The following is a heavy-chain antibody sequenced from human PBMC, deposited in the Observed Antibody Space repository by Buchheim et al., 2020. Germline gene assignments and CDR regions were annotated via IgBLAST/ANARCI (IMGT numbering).Heavy chain of an antibody. CDR2: ISGTGSYI. Sequence: EVHLVESGGGLVKPGGSLRLSCTGSGFTFNSFAINWVRQAPGQGLQWVSFISGTGSYIHYGDSVRGRFTISRDYARNSVYLQMNGLRAEDTAVYYCARDRIMGRVPLDFEYWGQGTL. CDR3: ARDRIMGRVPLDFEY. V-gene: IGHV3-21*01. J-gene: IGHJ4*02. CDR1: GFTFNSFA.